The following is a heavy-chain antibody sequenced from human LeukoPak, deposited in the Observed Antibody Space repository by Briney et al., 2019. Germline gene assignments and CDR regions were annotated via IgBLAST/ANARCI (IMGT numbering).Heavy chain of an antibody. J-gene: IGHJ3*02. D-gene: IGHD6-6*01. CDR3: ARESLEYCSSSDAFDI. V-gene: IGHV1-2*02. Sequence: ASVKVSCKATGYTCTGYYMHWVRQAPGQGLEWMGWINPNSGGTNYAQKFQGRVTMTRDTSISTAYMEPSRLRSDDTAVYYCARESLEYCSSSDAFDIWGQGTMVTVSS. CDR2: INPNSGGT. CDR1: GYTCTGYY.